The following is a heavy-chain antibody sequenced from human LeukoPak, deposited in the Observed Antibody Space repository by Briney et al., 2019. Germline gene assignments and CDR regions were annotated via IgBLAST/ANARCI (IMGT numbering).Heavy chain of an antibody. J-gene: IGHJ4*02. D-gene: IGHD6-19*01. CDR2: IYYSGSP. Sequence: PSETLSLTCTVSGGSISSSSYYWGWIRQPPGKGLEWIGSIYYSGSPYYNPSLKSRVTISVDTSKKQFSLKLSSVTAADTAVYYCARGYSSGWYGQSFDYWGQGTLVTVSS. V-gene: IGHV4-39*07. CDR3: ARGYSSGWYGQSFDY. CDR1: GGSISSSSYY.